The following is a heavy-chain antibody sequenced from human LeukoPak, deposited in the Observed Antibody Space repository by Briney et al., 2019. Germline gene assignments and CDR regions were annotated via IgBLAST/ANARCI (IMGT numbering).Heavy chain of an antibody. CDR2: ISGSGGST. CDR1: GFTFSSYA. V-gene: IGHV3-23*01. Sequence: GGSLRLSCAASGFTFSSYAMSWVRQAPGKGLEWVSAISGSGGSTYYADSVKGRFTISRDNSKNTLYLQMNSLRAEDTAVYYCAKRSYGSGSYYNNPPYYIDYWGQGTLVTVSS. D-gene: IGHD3-10*01. J-gene: IGHJ4*02. CDR3: AKRSYGSGSYYNNPPYYIDY.